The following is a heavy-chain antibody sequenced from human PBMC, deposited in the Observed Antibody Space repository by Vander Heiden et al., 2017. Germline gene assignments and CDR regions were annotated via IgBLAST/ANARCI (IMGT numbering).Heavy chain of an antibody. J-gene: IGHJ4*02. Sequence: EVQLVESGGGLVEPGGSLGLSCAASDFTFSYAWMHWVRQDPGKGLEWVGRIKSIAHGGTTDYAASVEGRFTISRDDSTKTLYLQMNSLQTGDTALYYCTTGLANYFAFWGQGTLVTVSS. D-gene: IGHD6-6*01. V-gene: IGHV3-15*07. CDR1: DFTFSYAW. CDR3: TTGLANYFAF. CDR2: IKSIAHGGTT.